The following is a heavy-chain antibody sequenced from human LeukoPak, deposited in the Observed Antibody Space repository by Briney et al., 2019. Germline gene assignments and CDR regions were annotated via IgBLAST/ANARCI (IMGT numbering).Heavy chain of an antibody. D-gene: IGHD2-15*01. CDR2: INPNSGGT. CDR3: ARTGHCSGGSCYYYYGMDV. Sequence: GASVKVSCKASGYTFTGYYMHWVRQAPGQGLEWMGWINPNSGGTNYAQKFQGRVTMTRDTSISTAYMELSRLRSDDTAVYYCARTGHCSGGSCYYYYGMDVWGQGTTVTVSS. V-gene: IGHV1-2*02. J-gene: IGHJ6*02. CDR1: GYTFTGYY.